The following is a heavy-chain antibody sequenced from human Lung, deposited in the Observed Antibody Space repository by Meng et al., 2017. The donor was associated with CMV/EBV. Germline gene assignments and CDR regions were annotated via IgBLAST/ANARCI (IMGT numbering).Heavy chain of an antibody. CDR1: GFTFSHYG. CDR2: ISNTGDTT. Sequence: GESXKTSCAASGFTFSHYGMTRVRQAPGKGLEWVSTISNTGDTTYYVDSVKGRFTISRDNSKNTLYLQINSLRAEDMAVYYCLAKEGCSRTTCYNGAFNMWGQGTKVTVSS. CDR3: LAKEGCSRTTCYNGAFNM. J-gene: IGHJ3*02. V-gene: IGHV3-23*01. D-gene: IGHD2-2*02.